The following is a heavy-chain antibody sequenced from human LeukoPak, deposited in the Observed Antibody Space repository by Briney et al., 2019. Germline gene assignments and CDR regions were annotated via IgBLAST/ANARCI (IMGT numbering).Heavy chain of an antibody. CDR1: GFTFSSYE. V-gene: IGHV3-48*03. CDR3: ARDLVKGYDDAFDI. Sequence: GGSLRLSCAASGFTFSSYEMNWVRQAPGKGPEWLSYISSSGSTIYYADSVKGRFTISRDNAKNSLYLQMNSLRAEDTAVYYCARDLVKGYDDAFDIWGQGTMVTVSS. CDR2: ISSSGSTI. D-gene: IGHD2-2*01. J-gene: IGHJ3*02.